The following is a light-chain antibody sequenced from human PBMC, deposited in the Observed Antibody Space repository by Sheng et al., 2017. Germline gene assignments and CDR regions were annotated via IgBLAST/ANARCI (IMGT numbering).Light chain of an antibody. J-gene: IGKJ2*01. CDR3: HQYYSSYT. CDR1: RVLSNA. Sequence: DIQLTQSPSTLSASVGDRVTISCRASRVLSNAVACINRNQGKPLNSCSLLHPDWKVGSHPQVQWQWIWEDYTLSISGLQPEDFATYFCHQYYSSYTFGQGTKLEIK. V-gene: IGKV1-NL1*01. CDR2: LHP.